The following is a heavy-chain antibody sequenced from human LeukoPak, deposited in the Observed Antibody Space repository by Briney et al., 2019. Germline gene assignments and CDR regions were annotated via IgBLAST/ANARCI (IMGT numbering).Heavy chain of an antibody. D-gene: IGHD3-9*01. Sequence: PGGSLRLSCAASGFTLCIFSMNCVRQAPGGAGEWFLSIRSSNSYIFYGDSVKGSFTISRDNTNNSLNLQMNSLRAEDTAMYYCATHNFAKLRYFDSLPHPYYYYGMDVWGKGTTVTVSS. CDR2: IRSSNSYI. CDR3: ATHNFAKLRYFDSLPHPYYYYGMDV. J-gene: IGHJ6*04. CDR1: GFTLCIFS. V-gene: IGHV3-21*01.